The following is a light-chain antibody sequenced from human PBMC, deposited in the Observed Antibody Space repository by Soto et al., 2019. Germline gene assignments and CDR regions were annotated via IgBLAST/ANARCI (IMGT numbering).Light chain of an antibody. V-gene: IGLV2-14*01. Sequence: QSALTQPASVSGSPGQSITISCTGTSSDVGDNNYVSWYQQHPGKAPKLMIYDVTHRPSGISNRFSGSKSGNTASLTISGLQAEDEAAYYCSSYKSGSTPYVFGTGTKLTVL. CDR3: SSYKSGSTPYV. CDR2: DVT. J-gene: IGLJ1*01. CDR1: SSDVGDNNY.